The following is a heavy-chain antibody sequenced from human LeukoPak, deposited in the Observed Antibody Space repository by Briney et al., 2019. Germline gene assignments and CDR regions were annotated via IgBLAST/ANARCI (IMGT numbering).Heavy chain of an antibody. CDR1: GYSFTSYW. J-gene: IGHJ4*02. V-gene: IGHV5-51*01. Sequence: GESLKISCKGSGYSFTSYWIGWVRQMPGKGLEWMGTIYPGDSDTRCSPSFQGQVTISADKSISTAYLQWSSLKASDTAMYYCARRKDSSWYWFDYWGQGTLVTVSS. D-gene: IGHD6-13*01. CDR3: ARRKDSSWYWFDY. CDR2: IYPGDSDT.